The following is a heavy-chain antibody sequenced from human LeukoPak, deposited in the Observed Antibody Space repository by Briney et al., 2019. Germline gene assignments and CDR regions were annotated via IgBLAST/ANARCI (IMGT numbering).Heavy chain of an antibody. V-gene: IGHV3-7*01. D-gene: IGHD2/OR15-2a*01. CDR3: ARVSKPGWYDYYYMDV. J-gene: IGHJ6*03. CDR2: IKQDGSEK. CDR1: GFTFSSRDW. Sequence: SGGSLRLSCVASGFTFSSRDWMTWVRQAPGKGLEWVANIKQDGSEKNYVDSVKGRFTISRDNAKNSVDLQMNSLRVEDTAVYYCARVSKPGWYDYYYMDVWGKGTTVTVSS.